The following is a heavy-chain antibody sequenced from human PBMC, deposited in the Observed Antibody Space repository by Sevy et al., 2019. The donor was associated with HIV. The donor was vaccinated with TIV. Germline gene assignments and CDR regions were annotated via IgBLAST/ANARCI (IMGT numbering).Heavy chain of an antibody. CDR2: MWFDGSNT. V-gene: IGHV3-33*01. CDR1: GFTFSTYG. D-gene: IGHD4-17*01. J-gene: IGHJ4*02. Sequence: GSLRLSCAASGFTFSTYGMHWVRQAPGKGLEWGAVMWFDGSNTYYADSVKGRFTISRDIAKNTLHLQMNSLRAEDTAVYYCARSQEFYDYGDYGPAFMPDYWGQGTLVTVSS. CDR3: ARSQEFYDYGDYGPAFMPDY.